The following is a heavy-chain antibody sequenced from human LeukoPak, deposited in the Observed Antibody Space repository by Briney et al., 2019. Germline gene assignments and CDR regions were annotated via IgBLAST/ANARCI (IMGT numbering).Heavy chain of an antibody. CDR2: IRYDGGNQ. D-gene: IGHD6-13*01. J-gene: IGHJ4*02. CDR1: GFTFSSYG. Sequence: GGSLRLSCAASGFTFSSYGMHWVRQTPGKGLECVAFIRYDGGNQYYTDSVKGRFTISRDNSKNTIYLQMNSLRAEDTAVYYCVKDLRSRIAAAGAPDYWGQGTLVTVSS. V-gene: IGHV3-30*02. CDR3: VKDLRSRIAAAGAPDY.